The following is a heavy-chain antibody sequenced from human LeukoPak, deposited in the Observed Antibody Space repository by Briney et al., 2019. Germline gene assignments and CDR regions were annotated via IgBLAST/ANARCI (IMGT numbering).Heavy chain of an antibody. V-gene: IGHV4-4*07. CDR1: GGSISSYY. J-gene: IGHJ3*02. D-gene: IGHD4-17*01. CDR2: IYTSGST. CDR3: ARDGWYGDYIYAFDI. Sequence: PSETLSLTCTVSGGSISSYYWSWIRQPAGKGLEWIGRIYTSGSTNYNPSLKSRVTMSVDTSKNQFSPKLSSVTAADTAVYYCARDGWYGDYIYAFDIWGQGTMVTVSS.